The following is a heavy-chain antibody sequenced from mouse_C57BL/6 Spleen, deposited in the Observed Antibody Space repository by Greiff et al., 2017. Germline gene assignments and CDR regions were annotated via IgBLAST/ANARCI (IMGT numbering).Heavy chain of an antibody. CDR2: ISSGGSYT. J-gene: IGHJ1*03. CDR3: ARHETTGVANWYFDV. CDR1: GFTFSSYG. Sequence: EVQGVESGGDLVKPGGSLKLSCAASGFTFSSYGMSWVRQTPDKRLEWVATISSGGSYTYYPDSVKGRFTISRDNAKNTLYLQMSSLKSEDTAMYYCARHETTGVANWYFDVWGTGTTVTVSS. D-gene: IGHD1-1*01. V-gene: IGHV5-6*01.